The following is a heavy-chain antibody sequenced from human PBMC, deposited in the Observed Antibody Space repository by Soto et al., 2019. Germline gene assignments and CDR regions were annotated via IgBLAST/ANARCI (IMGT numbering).Heavy chain of an antibody. CDR1: GGSISSGGYY. Sequence: QVQLQESGPGLVKPSQTLSLTCTVSGGSISSGGYYWSWIRQHPGKGLEWIGYIYYSGSTYYNPSLKSRVTISVDTSKDQCSLKLSSVTAADTAVYYCARGGSYSSSWWFDYWGQGTLVTVSS. CDR3: ARGGSYSSSWWFDY. V-gene: IGHV4-31*03. D-gene: IGHD6-13*01. CDR2: IYYSGST. J-gene: IGHJ4*02.